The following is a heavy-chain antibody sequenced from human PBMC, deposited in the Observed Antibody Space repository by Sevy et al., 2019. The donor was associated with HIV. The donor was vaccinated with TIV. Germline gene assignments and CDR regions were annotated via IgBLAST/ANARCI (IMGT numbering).Heavy chain of an antibody. D-gene: IGHD3-16*02. CDR3: ARGFTFGGVIVITEYGMDV. J-gene: IGHJ6*02. Sequence: GGSLRLSCAASGFTFSSYSMNWVRQAPGKGLEWVSYISSSSSTIYYAYSVKGRFTISRDNAKNSLYLQMNSLRDEDTAVYYCARGFTFGGVIVITEYGMDVWGQGTTVTVSS. V-gene: IGHV3-48*02. CDR2: ISSSSSTI. CDR1: GFTFSSYS.